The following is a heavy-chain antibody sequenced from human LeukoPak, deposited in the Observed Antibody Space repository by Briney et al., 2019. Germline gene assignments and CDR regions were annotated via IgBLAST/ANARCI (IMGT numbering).Heavy chain of an antibody. Sequence: GGSLRLSCAASGFNLYSYTMTWVRQAPGKGLEWVSSTSGSGGSTYYADSVKGRFTISKDNEKYTLYLRMKSLGVEDTAMYYCAKGALRGYSAPGVFDMWGHGTKVTVSA. CDR1: GFNLYSYT. D-gene: IGHD5-12*01. CDR2: TSGSGGST. V-gene: IGHV3-23*01. J-gene: IGHJ3*02. CDR3: AKGALRGYSAPGVFDM.